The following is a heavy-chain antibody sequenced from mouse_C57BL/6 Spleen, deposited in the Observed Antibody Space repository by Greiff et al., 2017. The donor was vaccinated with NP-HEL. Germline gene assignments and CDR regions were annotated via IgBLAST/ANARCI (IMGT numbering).Heavy chain of an antibody. CDR3: TRQVGGAMDY. V-gene: IGHV1-15*01. J-gene: IGHJ4*01. D-gene: IGHD1-1*02. CDR2: IDPETGGT. Sequence: QVQLQQSGAELVRPGASVTLSCKASGYTFTDYEMHWVKQTPVHGLEWIGAIDPETGGTAYNQKFKGKAILTADKSSSTAYMELRSLTSEDSAVYYCTRQVGGAMDYWGQGTSVTVSS. CDR1: GYTFTDYE.